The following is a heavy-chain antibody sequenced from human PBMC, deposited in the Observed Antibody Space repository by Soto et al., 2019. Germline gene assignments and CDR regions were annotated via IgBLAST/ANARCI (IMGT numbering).Heavy chain of an antibody. V-gene: IGHV4-59*02. D-gene: IGHD1-20*01. Sequence: SETLSLTCSDSGVSVTGYYWTWIRHSPGKGLEWIGYVYHTGNTYYNPSLKSRVTISLDTSKNQVSLRLRSVTAADTAVYYCAREQYNWKLWGQGTLVTVSS. CDR2: VYHTGNT. CDR1: GVSVTGYY. CDR3: AREQYNWKL. J-gene: IGHJ4*02.